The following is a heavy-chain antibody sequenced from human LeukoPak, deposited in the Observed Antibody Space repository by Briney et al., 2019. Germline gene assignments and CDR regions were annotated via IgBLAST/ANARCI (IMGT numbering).Heavy chain of an antibody. J-gene: IGHJ4*02. CDR1: GFTFSSYS. Sequence: GGSLRLSCAASGFTFSSYSMNWVRQAPGKGLEWVAVISYDGSNKYYADSVKGRFTISRDNSKNTLYLQMNSLRAEDTAVYYCAKGPELQYWGQGTLVTVSS. V-gene: IGHV3-30*18. CDR3: AKGPELQY. D-gene: IGHD1-26*01. CDR2: ISYDGSNK.